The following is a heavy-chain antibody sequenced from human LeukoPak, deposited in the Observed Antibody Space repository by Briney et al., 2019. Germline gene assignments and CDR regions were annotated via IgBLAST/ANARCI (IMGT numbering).Heavy chain of an antibody. Sequence: SETLSLTCTVSGGSISSGSCYWSWIRQPAGKGLEWTGRIYTSGSTNYNPSLKSRVTISVDTSKNQFSLKLSSVTAADTAVYYCARVGAETFSIDYWGQGTLVTVSS. CDR2: IYTSGST. J-gene: IGHJ4*02. V-gene: IGHV4-61*02. D-gene: IGHD2/OR15-2a*01. CDR3: ARVGAETFSIDY. CDR1: GGSISSGSCY.